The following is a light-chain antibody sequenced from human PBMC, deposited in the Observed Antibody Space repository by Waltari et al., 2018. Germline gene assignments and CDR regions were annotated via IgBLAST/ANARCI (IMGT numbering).Light chain of an antibody. J-gene: IGLJ2*01. Sequence: QSALTQPASVSGSPGQSITISCTGTSSDVGGYNYVSWYQQHPGKAPKLMIYEVSNRPSGACHRCSGSKSGNTAYLTICGLQAEDGADYYCSSYQRSSTSPPHGVFGGGTKLTVL. CDR1: SSDVGGYNY. V-gene: IGLV2-14*01. CDR2: EVS. CDR3: SSYQRSSTSPPHGV.